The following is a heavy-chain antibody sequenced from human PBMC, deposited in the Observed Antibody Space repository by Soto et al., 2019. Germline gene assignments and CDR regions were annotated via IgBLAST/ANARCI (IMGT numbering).Heavy chain of an antibody. V-gene: IGHV4-31*01. D-gene: IGHD3-10*01. CDR1: GGSISSGGYY. J-gene: IGHJ6*02. CDR2: IYYSGST. Sequence: QVQLQESGPGLVKPSQTLSLTCTVSGGSISSGGYYWSWIRQHPGKGLEWIGYIYYSGSTYYNPSLKGPVTISVDTSKNLFARKLSSVTAADTAVYYCAEYYYCSGNSPRRVDVWGQGTTVTVSS. CDR3: AEYYYCSGNSPRRVDV.